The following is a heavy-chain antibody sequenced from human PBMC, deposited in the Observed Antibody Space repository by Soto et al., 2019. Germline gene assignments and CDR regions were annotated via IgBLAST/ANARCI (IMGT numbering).Heavy chain of an antibody. D-gene: IGHD6-13*01. CDR2: TSAYNGNT. CDR3: ARDPSSSWYFRPMYYFDY. CDR1: GYTFTSYG. V-gene: IGHV1-18*01. J-gene: IGHJ4*02. Sequence: QVQLVQSGAEVKKPGASVKVSCKASGYTFTSYGISWVRQAPGQGLEWMGWTSAYNGNTNYAQKLQRRVTRTTGTSTSTAYVDLRSLRSDDTAVYYCARDPSSSWYFRPMYYFDYWGQGTLVTVSS.